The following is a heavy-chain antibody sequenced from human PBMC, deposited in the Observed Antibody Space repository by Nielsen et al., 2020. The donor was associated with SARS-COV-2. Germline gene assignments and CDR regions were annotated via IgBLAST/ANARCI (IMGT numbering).Heavy chain of an antibody. J-gene: IGHJ4*02. CDR2: INHSGST. CDR1: GGSFSGYY. V-gene: IGHV4-34*01. Sequence: SETLSLTCAVYGGSFSGYYWSWIRQPPGKGLEWIGEINHSGSTNYNPSLKSRVTISVDTSKNQFSLKLSSVTAADTAVYYCARLVVRGYYFDYWGQGTLVTVSS. CDR3: ARLVVRGYYFDY. D-gene: IGHD3-10*01.